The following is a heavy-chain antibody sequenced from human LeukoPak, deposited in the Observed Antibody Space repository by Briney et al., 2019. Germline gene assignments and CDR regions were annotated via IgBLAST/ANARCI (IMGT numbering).Heavy chain of an antibody. D-gene: IGHD3-22*01. Sequence: PGGSLRLSCAASGLTSSSYWMHWVRQAPGKGLVWVSRINSAGSSSSYADSVKGRFTISRDNSKNTLYLQMNSLRTEDTAIYYCSRDHGTPTYYYDSSGYSSWFDPWGQGTLVTVSS. CDR3: SRDHGTPTYYYDSSGYSSWFDP. CDR2: INSAGSSS. V-gene: IGHV3-74*01. CDR1: GLTSSSYW. J-gene: IGHJ5*02.